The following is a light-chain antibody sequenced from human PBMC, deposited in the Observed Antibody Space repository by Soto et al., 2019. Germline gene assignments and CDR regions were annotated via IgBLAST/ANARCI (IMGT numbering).Light chain of an antibody. CDR2: GAS. CDR3: QQYGSSPRT. CDR1: QSVSSNF. Sequence: EIVLAQSPGTLSLSPGERATLSCRASQSVSSNFLAWYQQKPGQAPWLLIYGASSRAGGVPDRFSGSGSGTDFTLTISRLEPEDFAMYYCQQYGSSPRTFGQGTKVDIK. J-gene: IGKJ1*01. V-gene: IGKV3-20*01.